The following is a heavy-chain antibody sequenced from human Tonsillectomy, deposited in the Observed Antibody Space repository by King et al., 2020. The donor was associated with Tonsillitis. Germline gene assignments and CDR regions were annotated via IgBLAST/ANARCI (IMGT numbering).Heavy chain of an antibody. V-gene: IGHV4-59*01. CDR2: IYYSGST. CDR1: GGSISSYY. CDR3: ARDPGYSYGRDYYYGMDV. D-gene: IGHD5-18*01. J-gene: IGHJ6*02. Sequence: VQLQESGPGLVKPSETLSLTCTVSGGSISSYYWSWLRQPPGKGLEWIGYIYYSGSTNYNPSLKSRVTISVDTSKNQFSLKLSSVTAADTAVYYCARDPGYSYGRDYYYGMDVWGQGTTVTVSS.